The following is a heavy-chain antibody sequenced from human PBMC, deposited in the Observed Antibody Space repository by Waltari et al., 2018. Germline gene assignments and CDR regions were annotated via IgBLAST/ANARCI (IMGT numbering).Heavy chain of an antibody. CDR3: ARRAKDTSGYYYLDY. Sequence: QLHLQESGPGLVKPSETLSLTCTVSGGSISSGNYYWAWIRQPPGEGLQWFGSVAAGGCNYYTPSLESRVTMAVETSKNQFSLKRSAWTAADTAVYYWARRAKDTSGYYYLDYWGRGALVTVSS. J-gene: IGHJ4*02. CDR2: VAAGGCN. CDR1: GGSISSGNYY. D-gene: IGHD3-22*01. V-gene: IGHV4-39*01.